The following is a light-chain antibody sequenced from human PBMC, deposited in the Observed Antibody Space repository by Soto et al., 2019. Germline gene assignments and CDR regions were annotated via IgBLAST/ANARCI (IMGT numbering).Light chain of an antibody. CDR3: QQYETSPRT. V-gene: IGKV3-20*01. Sequence: EIVLTQSPGTLSLSPGERTTLSCRASQSVSSNFLDWYQQKPGQDPRLLIYGASSRATGIPDRFSGSGSGTDFTLTISRLEPEDFAVYYCQQYETSPRTFGQGTKVEI. CDR2: GAS. J-gene: IGKJ1*01. CDR1: QSVSSNF.